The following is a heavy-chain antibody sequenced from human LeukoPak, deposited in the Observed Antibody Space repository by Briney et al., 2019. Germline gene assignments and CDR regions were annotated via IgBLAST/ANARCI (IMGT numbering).Heavy chain of an antibody. Sequence: GASVKVSCKASGYIFTNYDINWVRQATGQGLEWMGWMNPNSGNTGYAQKFQGRVTMTRSNSITTAYMELSSLRSEDTAVYYCARVPSYHDSSGYSAYYDSGMDVWGQGTTVTVSS. J-gene: IGHJ6*02. CDR3: ARVPSYHDSSGYSAYYDSGMDV. CDR1: GYIFTNYD. CDR2: MNPNSGNT. V-gene: IGHV1-8*01. D-gene: IGHD3-22*01.